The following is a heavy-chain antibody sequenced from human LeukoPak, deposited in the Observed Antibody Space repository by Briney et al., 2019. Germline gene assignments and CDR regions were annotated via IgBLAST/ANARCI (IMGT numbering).Heavy chain of an antibody. Sequence: GGSLRLSCAASGFTFSSDYMGWVRQAPGKGLEWVSVIYSGGTTYYADSVKGRFTISRDNSKNTLYLQMNSLRAEDTALYYCARGLGSGTYTDYYMDVWGKGTTVTVSS. V-gene: IGHV3-53*01. CDR3: ARGLGSGTYTDYYMDV. J-gene: IGHJ6*03. D-gene: IGHD3-10*01. CDR2: IYSGGTT. CDR1: GFTFSSDY.